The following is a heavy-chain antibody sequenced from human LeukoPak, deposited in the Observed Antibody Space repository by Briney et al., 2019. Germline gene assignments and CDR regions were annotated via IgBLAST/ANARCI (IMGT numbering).Heavy chain of an antibody. V-gene: IGHV3-11*01. J-gene: IGHJ5*02. CDR1: GFTFSDYY. Sequence: GGSLRLSCAASGFTFSDYYMSWIRQAPGKGLEWVSYISSSGSTIYYADSVKGRFTISRGNAKNSLYLQMNSLRAEDTAVYYCASLTGDRQKHRENWFDPWGQGTLVTVSS. CDR3: ASLTGDRQKHRENWFDP. D-gene: IGHD7-27*01. CDR2: ISSSGSTI.